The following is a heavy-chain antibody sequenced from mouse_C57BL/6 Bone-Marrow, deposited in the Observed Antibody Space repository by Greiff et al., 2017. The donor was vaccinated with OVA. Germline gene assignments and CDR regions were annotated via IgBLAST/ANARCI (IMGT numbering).Heavy chain of an antibody. J-gene: IGHJ1*03. Sequence: QVQLKESGAELARPGASVKLSCKASGYTFTSYGISWVKQRPGQGLEWIGEIYPRSGNTNYNEKLKGKATLTADNSSSTAYMGLRSLTSGVSAVYFCARFTTVVEWYFDVWGTGTTVTVSS. D-gene: IGHD1-1*01. CDR2: IYPRSGNT. CDR1: GYTFTSYG. CDR3: ARFTTVVEWYFDV. V-gene: IGHV1-81*01.